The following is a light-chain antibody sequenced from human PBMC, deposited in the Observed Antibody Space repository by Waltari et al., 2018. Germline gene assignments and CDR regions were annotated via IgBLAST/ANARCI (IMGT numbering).Light chain of an antibody. CDR1: QSISNW. J-gene: IGKJ2*01. CDR3: QQYNTYSS. V-gene: IGKV1-5*03. CDR2: KAS. Sequence: DIQMTQSPSSLSASVGDRVTITCRASQSISNWLAWYQQKPGKAPISLIYKASILKSGVPSRFSGSGSGTQFTLTISSLQPGDFATYYCQQYNTYSSFGQGTKLEIK.